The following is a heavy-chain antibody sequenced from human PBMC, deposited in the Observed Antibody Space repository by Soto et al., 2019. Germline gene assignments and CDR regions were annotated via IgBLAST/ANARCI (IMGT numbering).Heavy chain of an antibody. CDR2: ISSSSSYI. CDR1: GFTFSSYS. Sequence: EVQLVESGGGLVKPGGSLRLSCAASGFTFSSYSMNWVRQAPGKGLEWVSSISSSSSYIYYADSVKGRFTISRDNAKNSLYLQMNSLRAEDTAVYYCARDPSSWYYLSDYWGQGTLVTVSS. V-gene: IGHV3-21*01. CDR3: ARDPSSWYYLSDY. D-gene: IGHD6-13*01. J-gene: IGHJ4*02.